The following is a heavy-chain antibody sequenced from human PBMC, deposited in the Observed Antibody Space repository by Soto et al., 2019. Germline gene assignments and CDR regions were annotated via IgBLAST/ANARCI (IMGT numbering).Heavy chain of an antibody. CDR3: EKAVSGGHLDY. Sequence: KPSETLSLTCTVSGVSINNYYWTWIRQPPGKRMEWIGAIYYTGSTTYNPSLRSRVTFSVDTSKNQFSLSLTSVTAADTAVYFCEKAVSGGHLDYWGQGTLVTVSS. V-gene: IGHV4-59*01. CDR1: GVSINNYY. CDR2: IYYTGST. J-gene: IGHJ4*02.